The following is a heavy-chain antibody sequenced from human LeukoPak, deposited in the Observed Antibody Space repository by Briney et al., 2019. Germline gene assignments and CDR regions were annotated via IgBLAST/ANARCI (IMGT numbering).Heavy chain of an antibody. D-gene: IGHD2-15*01. CDR1: GGSISSYF. CDR2: IYYSGST. V-gene: IGHV4-59*01. Sequence: PSETLSLTSTVPGGSISSYFWSWIRQPPGKGLERSGYIYYSGSTNYTPSLKSRVTISVDTSKNQFPLKLSSVPAADTAVYYCARSGYCSGGSCIDAFDIWGQGTMVTVSS. J-gene: IGHJ3*02. CDR3: ARSGYCSGGSCIDAFDI.